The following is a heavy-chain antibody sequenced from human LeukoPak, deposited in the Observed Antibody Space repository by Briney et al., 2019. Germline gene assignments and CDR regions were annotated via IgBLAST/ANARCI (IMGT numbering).Heavy chain of an antibody. CDR2: IYYSGST. CDR3: ARLRGRTGTTDWFDP. CDR1: GGSISNYY. J-gene: IGHJ5*02. D-gene: IGHD1-1*01. Sequence: SETLSLTCTVSGGSISNYYWSWIRQPPGKGLEWIGYIYYSGSTNYNPSLKSRVTISVDTSKNQFSLELSSVTAADTAVYYCARLRGRTGTTDWFDPWGQGTLVTVSS. V-gene: IGHV4-59*01.